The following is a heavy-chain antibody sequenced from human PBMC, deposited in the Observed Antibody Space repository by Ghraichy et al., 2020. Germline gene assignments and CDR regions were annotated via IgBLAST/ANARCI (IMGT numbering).Heavy chain of an antibody. Sequence: LNISCAASGFTVSSNYMNWVRQAPGKGLEWVSLIYSGGSAYYADSVKGRFTISRDNSKNTLYLQMNSLRAEDTAVYYCAREGLGGNAFDIWGQGTRVTVSS. J-gene: IGHJ3*02. CDR3: AREGLGGNAFDI. V-gene: IGHV3-66*01. CDR2: IYSGGSA. CDR1: GFTVSSNY. D-gene: IGHD3-16*01.